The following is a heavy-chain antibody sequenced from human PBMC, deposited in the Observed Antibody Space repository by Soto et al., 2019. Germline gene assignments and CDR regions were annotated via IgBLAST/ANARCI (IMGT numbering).Heavy chain of an antibody. CDR3: ARALIGYYDSSGYYTNWFDP. J-gene: IGHJ5*02. CDR1: GGSISSYY. Sequence: PSETLSLTCTVSGGSISSYYWSWIRQPPGKGLEWIGYIYYSGSTNYNPSLKSRVTISVDTSKNQFSLKLSSVTAADTAVYYCARALIGYYDSSGYYTNWFDPWGQGTLVTVSS. V-gene: IGHV4-59*01. CDR2: IYYSGST. D-gene: IGHD3-22*01.